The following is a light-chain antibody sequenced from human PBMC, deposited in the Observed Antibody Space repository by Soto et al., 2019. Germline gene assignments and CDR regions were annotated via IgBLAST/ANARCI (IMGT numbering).Light chain of an antibody. Sequence: DIVITQTPLGLSGTPAESESMSFKSIQSLLHSDGKTYLYWYLQKPGQPPQLLIYEVSSRFSGVPDRFSGRGSGTDFTLKISRVEAEDVGVYYCLQSIQLPCTFGKGTKVDIK. V-gene: IGKV2D-29*01. J-gene: IGKJ1*01. CDR1: QSLLHSDGKTY. CDR2: EVS. CDR3: LQSIQLPCT.